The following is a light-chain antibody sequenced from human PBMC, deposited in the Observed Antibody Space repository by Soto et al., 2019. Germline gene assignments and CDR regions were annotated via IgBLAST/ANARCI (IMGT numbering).Light chain of an antibody. V-gene: IGKV1-5*03. CDR2: KAS. Sequence: IQLTQSPSTLSASVGDRVTIACRASQTISSWLAWYQQKPEKAPKLLIYKASTLKSGVPSRFSGSGSGTEFTLTISSLQPDDFATYYCQHYNSYSEAFGQGTKVDIK. CDR1: QTISSW. J-gene: IGKJ1*01. CDR3: QHYNSYSEA.